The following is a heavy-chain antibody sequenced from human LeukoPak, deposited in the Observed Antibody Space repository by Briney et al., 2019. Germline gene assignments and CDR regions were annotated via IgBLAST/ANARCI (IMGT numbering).Heavy chain of an antibody. J-gene: IGHJ4*02. V-gene: IGHV3-33*01. CDR3: ARDWVYKIDY. CDR1: GFTFSSYG. CDR2: IWYDGSNK. Sequence: PGGSLRLSCAASGFTFSSYGMHWVRQAPGKGLEWVAVIWYDGSNKYYTDSVKGRFTISRDDSKNTLYLQMNSLRAEDTAVYYCARDWVYKIDYWGRGTLVTVSS. D-gene: IGHD5-24*01.